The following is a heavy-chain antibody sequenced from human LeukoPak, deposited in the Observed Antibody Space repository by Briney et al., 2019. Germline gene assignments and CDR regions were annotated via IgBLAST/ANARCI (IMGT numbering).Heavy chain of an antibody. D-gene: IGHD4-23*01. J-gene: IGHJ4*02. CDR3: ARGRYGGNDLDY. CDR1: GGSISSYC. Sequence: SETLSLTCTVSGGSISSYCWSWIRQPPGKGLEWIGYIYYSGSTNYNPSLKSRVTISVDTSKNQFSLKLSSVTAADTAVYYCARGRYGGNDLDYWGQGTLVTVSS. CDR2: IYYSGST. V-gene: IGHV4-59*08.